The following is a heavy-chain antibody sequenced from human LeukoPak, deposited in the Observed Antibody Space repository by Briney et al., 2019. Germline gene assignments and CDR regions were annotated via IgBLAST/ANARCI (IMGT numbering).Heavy chain of an antibody. D-gene: IGHD4-11*01. Sequence: SETLSLTCAVYGGSFSGYYWSWIRQPPGKGLEWIGEVNHSGSTNYNPSLKSRVTISVDTSKNQFSLKLSSVTAADTAVYYCARGMTTFDYWGQGTLVTVSS. CDR1: GGSFSGYY. V-gene: IGHV4-34*01. CDR3: ARGMTTFDY. CDR2: VNHSGST. J-gene: IGHJ4*02.